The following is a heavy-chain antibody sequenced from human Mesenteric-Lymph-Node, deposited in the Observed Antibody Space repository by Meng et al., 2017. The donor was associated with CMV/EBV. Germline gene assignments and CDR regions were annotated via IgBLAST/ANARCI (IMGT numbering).Heavy chain of an antibody. CDR2: ISNSGTT. D-gene: IGHD3-9*01. CDR1: SSVSSGSHY. V-gene: IGHV4-61*01. Sequence: SSVSSGSHYWSWIQPPPGKGLEWIGYISNSGTTNYNPSFKSRVTMSVDTSKNQFSLKLTSVTAADTAVYYCARDLTGYRQYYWYFDLWGRGTLVTVSS. J-gene: IGHJ2*01. CDR3: ARDLTGYRQYYWYFDL.